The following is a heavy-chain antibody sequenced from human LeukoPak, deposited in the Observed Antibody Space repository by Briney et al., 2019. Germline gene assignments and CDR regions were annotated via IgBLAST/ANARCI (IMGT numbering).Heavy chain of an antibody. Sequence: GGSLRLSCAASGFTFSDYWMTWVRQAPGKGLEWVANIKTDGSDKSYVDSVKGRFTISRDNAKNSLYLQMNSLRAEDTAVYYCAREANLLWFGEGGSDYWGQGTLVTVSS. J-gene: IGHJ4*02. V-gene: IGHV3-7*01. CDR2: IKTDGSDK. D-gene: IGHD3-10*01. CDR3: AREANLLWFGEGGSDY. CDR1: GFTFSDYW.